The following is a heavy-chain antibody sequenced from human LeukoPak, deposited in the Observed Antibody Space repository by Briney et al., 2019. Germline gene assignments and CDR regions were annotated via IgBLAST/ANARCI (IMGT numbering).Heavy chain of an antibody. J-gene: IGHJ4*02. D-gene: IGHD1-26*01. V-gene: IGHV4-34*01. CDR3: AGPGAYPYYFDY. Sequence: SETLSLTCAVYGGSFSGYYWSWIRQPPGKGLEWIGEINHSGSTNYNPSLKSRVTISVDTSKNQFSLKLSSVTAADTAVYYCAGPGAYPYYFDYWGQGTLVTVSS. CDR2: INHSGST. CDR1: GGSFSGYY.